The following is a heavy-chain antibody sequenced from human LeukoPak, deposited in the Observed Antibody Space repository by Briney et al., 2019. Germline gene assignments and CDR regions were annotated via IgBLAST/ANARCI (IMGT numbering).Heavy chain of an antibody. D-gene: IGHD3-3*01. Sequence: ASVKVSYKASGYTFTSYGISWVRQAPGQGLEWMGWISAYNGNTNYAQKLQGRVTMTTDTSTSTAYMELRSLRSDDTAVYYCARDAARGIFGDLDYWGQGTLVTVSS. CDR3: ARDAARGIFGDLDY. J-gene: IGHJ4*02. V-gene: IGHV1-18*01. CDR2: ISAYNGNT. CDR1: GYTFTSYG.